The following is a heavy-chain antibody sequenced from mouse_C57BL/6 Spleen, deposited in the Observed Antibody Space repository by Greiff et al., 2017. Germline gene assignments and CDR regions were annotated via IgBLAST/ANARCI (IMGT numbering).Heavy chain of an antibody. CDR2: IDPSDSYT. CDR1: GYPFTSYW. V-gene: IGHV1-69*01. J-gene: IGHJ4*01. CDR3: ARGRKAMDY. Sequence: QVQLQQPGAELVMPGASVKLSCKASGYPFTSYWMHWVKQRPGQGLEWIGEIDPSDSYTNYNQKFKGKSTLTVDKSSSTAYMQLSSLTSEDSAVYYCARGRKAMDYWGQGTSVTVSS.